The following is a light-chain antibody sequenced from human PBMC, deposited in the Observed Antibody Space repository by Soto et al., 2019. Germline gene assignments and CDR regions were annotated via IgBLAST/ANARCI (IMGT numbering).Light chain of an antibody. CDR1: QSINSRY. J-gene: IGKJ5*01. V-gene: IGKV3-20*01. CDR2: GAS. Sequence: EIVLTQSPGTLSLSPGERATLSCRASQSINSRYLAWYQQKPGQAPRLLIYGASSRSTAIPDRFSGSGSGTDFTLTINRLEPEDFAVYYCHHYDISPPNNFGQGTLPEIK. CDR3: HHYDISPPNN.